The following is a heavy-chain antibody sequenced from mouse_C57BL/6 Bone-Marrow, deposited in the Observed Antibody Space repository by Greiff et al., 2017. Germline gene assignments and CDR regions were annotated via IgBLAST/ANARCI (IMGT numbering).Heavy chain of an antibody. CDR2: IYPGDGDT. J-gene: IGHJ3*01. CDR3: ARGAY. CDR1: GYAFRSYW. V-gene: IGHV1-80*01. Sequence: VQLQQSVAELVTPVSSVQISCTASGYAFRSYWMNCVKQMPGKSLEWIGQIYPGDGDTNYNGKFKGKATLTADKSSSTAYMQLSSLTSDDSAVYFCARGAYWGQGTLVTVSA.